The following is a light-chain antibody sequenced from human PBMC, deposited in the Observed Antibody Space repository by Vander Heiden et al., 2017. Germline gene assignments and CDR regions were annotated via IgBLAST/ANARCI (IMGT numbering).Light chain of an antibody. Sequence: SPALPPPPSASVSSGPPATITCSGDKLGDKYACWYQQKQGQHPVLVIYQDNRRPSGITERFSGSNSGNTATLTISGTQAMDEADYYCQAWDSSTDVLFGGGTKLTVL. CDR1: KLGDKY. CDR2: QDN. V-gene: IGLV3-1*01. CDR3: QAWDSSTDVL. J-gene: IGLJ2*01.